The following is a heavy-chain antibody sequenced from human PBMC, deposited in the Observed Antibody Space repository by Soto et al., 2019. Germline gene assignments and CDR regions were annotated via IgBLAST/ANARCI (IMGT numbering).Heavy chain of an antibody. D-gene: IGHD4-4*01. CDR2: IYYTGST. V-gene: IGHV4-61*01. J-gene: IGHJ6*02. CDR1: GGSVSIDTYY. Sequence: QVQLQESGPGLVKPSETLSLTCTVSGGSVSIDTYYWTWIRQPPGKGLEWIGYIYYTGSTNYNPSLKSRVTISVDTSKNQFSLKLRSVTAADTGVYYCARATTVTAQYYGMDVWGQGTTVTVSS. CDR3: ARATTVTAQYYGMDV.